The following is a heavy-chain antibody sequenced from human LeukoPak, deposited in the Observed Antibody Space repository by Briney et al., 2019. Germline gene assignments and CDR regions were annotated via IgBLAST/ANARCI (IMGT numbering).Heavy chain of an antibody. V-gene: IGHV3-48*03. CDR3: AREGYYYDSSGYYYENYFDY. CDR1: GFTFSSYE. J-gene: IGHJ4*02. Sequence: PGGSLRLSCAASGFTFSSYEMNWVRQAPGKGLEWVSYISSSGSTIYYADSVKGRFTISRDNAKNSLYLQMNSLRAEDTAVYYCAREGYYYDSSGYYYENYFDYWGQGTLVTVSS. CDR2: ISSSGSTI. D-gene: IGHD3-22*01.